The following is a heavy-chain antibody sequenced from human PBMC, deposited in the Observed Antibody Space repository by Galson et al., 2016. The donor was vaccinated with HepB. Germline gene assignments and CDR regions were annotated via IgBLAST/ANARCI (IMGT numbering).Heavy chain of an antibody. CDR1: GLTFGDYT. J-gene: IGHJ4*02. D-gene: IGHD5-12*01. CDR3: AKDGVRSGYSYFDY. Sequence: SLRLSCAASGLTFGDYTMSWVRQAPGKGLEWVSGLSVSGDTTYYADSVKGRFTIFRDNSKNTLHLQMNSLGADDTAVYYCAKDGVRSGYSYFDYWGRGTLVTVSS. V-gene: IGHV3-23*01. CDR2: LSVSGDTT.